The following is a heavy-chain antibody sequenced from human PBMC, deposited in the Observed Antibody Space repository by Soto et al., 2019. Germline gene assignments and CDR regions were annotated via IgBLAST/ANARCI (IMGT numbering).Heavy chain of an antibody. J-gene: IGHJ6*03. V-gene: IGHV4-59*08. CDR2: IYYTGIT. D-gene: IGHD6-6*01. CDR1: GGSINSYY. CDR3: ASSSSSWYYYYMDV. Sequence: SETLSLTCTVSGGSINSYYWSWIRQPPGKGLEWIGFIYYTGITKYNPSLQSRVAISVDTSKKQFSLKLSSVTAADTAVYYCASSSSSWYYYYMDVWGKGTTVTVSS.